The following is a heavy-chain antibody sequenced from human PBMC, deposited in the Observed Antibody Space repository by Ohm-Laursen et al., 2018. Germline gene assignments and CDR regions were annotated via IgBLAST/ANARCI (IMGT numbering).Heavy chain of an antibody. Sequence: TLSLTCIVSDAAFRRDYWTWIRQFPGREMEWIGYIHYDGRTVYNPSLRSRLTMSIDTSKKQSSLRLTSATAADTAIYYCARLPDHSGWPFDYWGQGTLVTVSS. CDR2: IHYDGRT. CDR3: ARLPDHSGWPFDY. V-gene: IGHV4-59*12. D-gene: IGHD6-19*01. CDR1: DAAFRRDY. J-gene: IGHJ4*02.